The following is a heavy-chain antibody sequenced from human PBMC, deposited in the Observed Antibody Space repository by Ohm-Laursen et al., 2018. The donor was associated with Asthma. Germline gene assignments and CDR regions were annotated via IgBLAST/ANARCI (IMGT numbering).Heavy chain of an antibody. V-gene: IGHV3-23*01. D-gene: IGHD5-18*01. Sequence: GSLRLSCAASGFTFSSYAMTWVRQAPGKGLEWVSAISGSGGHTYYADSVQGRFTVSRDNSQNTLYLQMNSLRAEDTAVYYCAQKSSGFSYGGLLAYWGQGTLVTVSS. CDR1: GFTFSSYA. CDR2: ISGSGGHT. J-gene: IGHJ4*02. CDR3: AQKSSGFSYGGLLAY.